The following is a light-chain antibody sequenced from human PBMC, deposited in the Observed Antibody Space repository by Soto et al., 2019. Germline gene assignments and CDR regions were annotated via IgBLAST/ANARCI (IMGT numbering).Light chain of an antibody. CDR1: QSVSSSY. CDR3: QQYGSSPIT. J-gene: IGKJ1*01. CDR2: GAS. V-gene: IGKV3-20*01. Sequence: EIVLTQSACTLSLSPGERATLSWRASQSVSSSYLAWYQQKPGQAPRLLIYGASSRATGIPDRFSGSGSGTDFTLTISRLETEDFAVYYCQQYGSSPITFGQGTKVDIK.